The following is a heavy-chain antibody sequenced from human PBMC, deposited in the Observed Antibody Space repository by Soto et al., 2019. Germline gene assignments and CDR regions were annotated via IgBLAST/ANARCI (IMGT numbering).Heavy chain of an antibody. Sequence: SENLSLTCTVSGDSIYSYYCSWIRQPAGKGLEWIGRIFTSGSTKYNPSLKSRVSMSVDTSKNQFSLKLSSVTAADTAVYYCATEGTDGYNKIDYWGQGTLVTVSS. D-gene: IGHD5-12*01. V-gene: IGHV4-4*07. J-gene: IGHJ4*02. CDR1: GDSIYSYY. CDR2: IFTSGST. CDR3: ATEGTDGYNKIDY.